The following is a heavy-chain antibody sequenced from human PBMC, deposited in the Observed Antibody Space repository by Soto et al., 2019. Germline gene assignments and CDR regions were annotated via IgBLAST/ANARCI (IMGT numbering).Heavy chain of an antibody. CDR3: AREAVDDAFDI. Sequence: EMQLVESGRGLVQPGGSLRLSCAASGFTFSIYEMNWVRQAPGKGLEWVSYISSSGSTVYNADSVQGRFTISRDNAKNSLYLQMNSLRAEDTAVYYCAREAVDDAFDIWGQGTMVTVSS. J-gene: IGHJ3*02. V-gene: IGHV3-48*03. D-gene: IGHD6-25*01. CDR2: ISSSGSTV. CDR1: GFTFSIYE.